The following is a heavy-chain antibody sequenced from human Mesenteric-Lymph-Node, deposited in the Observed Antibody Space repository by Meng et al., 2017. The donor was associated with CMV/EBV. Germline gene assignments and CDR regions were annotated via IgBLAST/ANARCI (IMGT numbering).Heavy chain of an antibody. J-gene: IGHJ6*02. CDR3: ARERDFYYGMDV. V-gene: IGHV3-48*03. CDR1: GFTFSSYE. CDR2: ISSSGSTI. Sequence: GGSLRLSCAASGFTFSSYEMNWVRQAPGKGLEWVSYISSSGSTIYYADSVKGRFTISRDNAKNSLFLQMNSLRAEDAAFYYCARERDFYYGMDVWGQGTTVTVSS.